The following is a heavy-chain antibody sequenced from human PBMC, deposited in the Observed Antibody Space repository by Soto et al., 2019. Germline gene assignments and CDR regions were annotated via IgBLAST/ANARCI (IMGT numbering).Heavy chain of an antibody. CDR2: ISGSGGST. CDR1: GFTFSSYA. D-gene: IGHD2-2*01. Sequence: EVQLLESGGGLVQPGGSLRLSCAASGFTFSSYAMRWVRQAPGKGLVWVSAISGSGGSTYYADSVKGRFTISRDNAKNTLYLQMNSLRAEDTAVYYCAKEWRSTTCGLFDHWGQGTLVTVSS. CDR3: AKEWRSTTCGLFDH. J-gene: IGHJ5*02. V-gene: IGHV3-23*01.